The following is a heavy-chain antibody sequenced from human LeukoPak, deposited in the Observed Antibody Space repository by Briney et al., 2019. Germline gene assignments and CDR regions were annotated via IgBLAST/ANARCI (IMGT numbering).Heavy chain of an antibody. CDR1: GGSISSGDYY. Sequence: PSETLSPTCIVSGGSISSGDYYWSWIRQPPGKGLEWIGYIFNSGSTYYNPSLKSRITISVDTSKNQFSLKLSSVTAADTAVYYCARGDSYYGSGSYDYWGQGTLVTVSS. D-gene: IGHD3-10*01. J-gene: IGHJ4*02. CDR3: ARGDSYYGSGSYDY. CDR2: IFNSGST. V-gene: IGHV4-30-4*01.